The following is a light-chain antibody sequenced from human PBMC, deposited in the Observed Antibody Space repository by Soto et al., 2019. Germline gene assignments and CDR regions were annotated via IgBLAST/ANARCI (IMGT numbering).Light chain of an antibody. V-gene: IGKV3-11*01. Sequence: EIVLTQSPATLSLSPGERATLSCRASQSVSSYFAWYQQKPDQAPRLLIYDASNRATGIPARFSGSGSGTDITLTISSLEPEDFAVYYCQQRGNWPLTFGQGTKVEIK. J-gene: IGKJ1*01. CDR3: QQRGNWPLT. CDR1: QSVSSY. CDR2: DAS.